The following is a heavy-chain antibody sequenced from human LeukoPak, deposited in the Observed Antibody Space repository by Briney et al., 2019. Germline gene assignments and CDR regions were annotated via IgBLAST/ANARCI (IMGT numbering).Heavy chain of an antibody. V-gene: IGHV5-51*01. CDR1: GYSFTSYW. Sequence: GESLKISCKGAGYSFTSYWIGWVRQMPGKGLEWMGIISPGDSDTRYSPSFQGQVTISADKSISTAYLQWSSLKASDTAMYYCARRPPTSGPKQGGFFDFWGQGTLVTVSS. CDR3: ARRPPTSGPKQGGFFDF. J-gene: IGHJ4*02. CDR2: ISPGDSDT. D-gene: IGHD5-12*01.